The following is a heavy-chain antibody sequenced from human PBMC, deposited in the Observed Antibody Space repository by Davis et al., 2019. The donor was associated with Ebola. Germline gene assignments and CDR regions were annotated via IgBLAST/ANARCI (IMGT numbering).Heavy chain of an antibody. CDR2: ISSGGGAP. Sequence: GGSLRLSCAASGFTFSTYAMGWVRQAPGKGLEWVSDISSGGGAPYYADSVKGRFTTFRDTSAVYLQMNSLRVEDTAVYYCANIEAYGSGNFFQDWGQGTLVTISS. V-gene: IGHV3-23*01. CDR1: GFTFSTYA. D-gene: IGHD3-10*01. J-gene: IGHJ4*02. CDR3: ANIEAYGSGNFFQD.